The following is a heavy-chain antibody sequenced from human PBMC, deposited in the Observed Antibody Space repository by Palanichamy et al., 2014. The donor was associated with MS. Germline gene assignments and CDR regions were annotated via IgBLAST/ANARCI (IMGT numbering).Heavy chain of an antibody. CDR3: ARPAASHTYYYDSSGYYEADY. Sequence: LVQSGAEVKKPGASVKVSCKASGYTFTSYGISWVRQAPGQGLEWMGWINTYNGNTNYAQKLQGRVTMTTDTSTSTAYMELRSLRSDDTAVYYCARPAASHTYYYDSSGYYEADYWGQGTLVTVSS. J-gene: IGHJ4*02. CDR2: INTYNGNT. V-gene: IGHV1-18*01. D-gene: IGHD3-22*01. CDR1: GYTFTSYG.